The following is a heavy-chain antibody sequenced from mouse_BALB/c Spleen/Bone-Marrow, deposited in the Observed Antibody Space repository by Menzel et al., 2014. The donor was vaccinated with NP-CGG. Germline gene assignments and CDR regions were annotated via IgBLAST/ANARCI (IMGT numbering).Heavy chain of an antibody. J-gene: IGHJ2*01. V-gene: IGHV5-9-3*01. CDR1: GFTFSDYA. CDR2: ITSGGGST. Sequence: EVHLVESGGGLVKPGGSLKLSCAASGFTFSDYAVSWVRQSPEKRLGWVATITSGGGSTYYPDSVKGRFTISRDNAKNTLYLQMSSLRSEDTAMYYCTRQENWALDYWGQGTTLTVSS. D-gene: IGHD4-1*01. CDR3: TRQENWALDY.